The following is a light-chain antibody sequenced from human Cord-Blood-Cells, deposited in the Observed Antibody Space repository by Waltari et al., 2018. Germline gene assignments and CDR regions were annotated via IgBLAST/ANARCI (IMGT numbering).Light chain of an antibody. J-gene: IGLJ1*01. CDR3: SSYTSSSTLLYV. CDR1: SSDVGGYNY. V-gene: IGLV2-14*01. CDR2: EVS. Sequence: QSALTQPASVSGSPGQSITISCPGTSSDVGGYNYVSCSQQNPGKAPKLMIYEVSNRPSGVSNRFSGSKSGNTASLTISGLQAEDEADYYCSSYTSSSTLLYVFGTGTKVTVL.